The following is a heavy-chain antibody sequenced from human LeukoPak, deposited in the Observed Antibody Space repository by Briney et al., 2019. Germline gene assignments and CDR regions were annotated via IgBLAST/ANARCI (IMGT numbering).Heavy chain of an antibody. D-gene: IGHD3-10*01. V-gene: IGHV4-59*01. CDR3: ARPSRSISTAGAFDI. J-gene: IGHJ3*02. CDR1: GGSISNYF. Sequence: PSETLSLTCTVSGGSISNYFWSWIRQPPGKGLDWIGYIYYTGSTNYNPSLKSRVTISVGTSKNQFSLKLSSVTAADTAVYYCARPSRSISTAGAFDIWGQGTMVTVSS. CDR2: IYYTGST.